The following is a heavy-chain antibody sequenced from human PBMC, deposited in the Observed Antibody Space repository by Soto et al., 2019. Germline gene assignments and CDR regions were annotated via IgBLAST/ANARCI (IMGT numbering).Heavy chain of an antibody. V-gene: IGHV3-30*18. CDR1: GFTFSSYG. Sequence: GGSLRLSCAASGFTFSSYGMHWVRQAPGKGLEWVAVISYDGSNKYYADSVKGRFTISRDNSKNTLYLQMNSLRAEDTVVYYCAKDTGPPNFWSGYYDYWGQGTLVTVSS. CDR2: ISYDGSNK. CDR3: AKDTGPPNFWSGYYDY. D-gene: IGHD3-3*01. J-gene: IGHJ4*02.